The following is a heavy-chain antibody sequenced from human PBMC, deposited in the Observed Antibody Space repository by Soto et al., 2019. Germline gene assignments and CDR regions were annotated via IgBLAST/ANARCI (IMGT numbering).Heavy chain of an antibody. Sequence: QMELVQSGPEVKKPGTSVKVSCKASEFTFTSFAVQWVRQARGQRLEWIGWIVVGSGNTNYAQKFQERVTITRDMSTRTAYMELSSLTSEDTAVYYCAARSGWLYTFDSWGQGSMVTVSS. CDR2: IVVGSGNT. J-gene: IGHJ4*02. CDR3: AARSGWLYTFDS. CDR1: EFTFTSFA. D-gene: IGHD6-19*01. V-gene: IGHV1-58*01.